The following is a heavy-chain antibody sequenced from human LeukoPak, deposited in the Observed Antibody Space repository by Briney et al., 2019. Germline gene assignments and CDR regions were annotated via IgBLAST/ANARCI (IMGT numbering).Heavy chain of an antibody. D-gene: IGHD3-3*01. CDR1: GGTFSSYA. V-gene: IGHV1-69*01. J-gene: IGHJ4*02. Sequence: SVKVSCKASGGTFSSYAISWVRQAPGQGLEWMGGIIPIFGTANYAQKFQGRVTITADESTSTAYMELSSLRSEDTAVYYCARGTTRVNPYGFWSGYPRGCFDYWGQGTLVTVSS. CDR2: IIPIFGTA. CDR3: ARGTTRVNPYGFWSGYPRGCFDY.